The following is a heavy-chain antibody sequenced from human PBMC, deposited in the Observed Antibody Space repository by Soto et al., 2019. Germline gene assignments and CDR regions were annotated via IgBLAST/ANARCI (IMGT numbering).Heavy chain of an antibody. CDR3: ARGRGFDP. J-gene: IGHJ5*02. CDR1: GGSLSCHY. Sequence: SETLSLTCAVYGGSLSCHYWNWIRQPPGKGLEWIGEINHIGSTNYNASLKGRVTTSLDTSTNEVFLKLSSVTAADTAVYYWARGRGFDPWGQGTLVTVSS. CDR2: INHIGST. V-gene: IGHV4-34*01.